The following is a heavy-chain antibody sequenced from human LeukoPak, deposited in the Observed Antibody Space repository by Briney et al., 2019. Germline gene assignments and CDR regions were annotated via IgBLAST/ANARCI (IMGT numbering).Heavy chain of an antibody. V-gene: IGHV4-39*07. D-gene: IGHD6-13*01. Sequence: SETLSLTCTVSGGSISTSNYYWGWIRQPPGKGLEWIGNIFYSGSTNYNPSLMSRVTISVDTSKNQFSLKLSSVTAADTAVYYCARVYYSSSYDYWYFDLWGRGTLVTVSS. CDR2: IFYSGST. J-gene: IGHJ2*01. CDR3: ARVYYSSSYDYWYFDL. CDR1: GGSISTSNYY.